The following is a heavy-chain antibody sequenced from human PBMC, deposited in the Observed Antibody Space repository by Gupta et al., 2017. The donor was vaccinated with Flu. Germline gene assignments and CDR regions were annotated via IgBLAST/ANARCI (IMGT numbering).Heavy chain of an antibody. CDR2: INPSGGST. J-gene: IGHJ3*02. CDR3: ARGPEPLYYGGNDAFDI. Sequence: MHWVRQAPGQGLEWMGIINPSGGSTSYAQKFQGRVTMTRDTSTSTVYMELSSLRSEDTAVYYCARGPEPLYYGGNDAFDIWCQGTMVTVSS. D-gene: IGHD4-17*01. V-gene: IGHV1-46*01.